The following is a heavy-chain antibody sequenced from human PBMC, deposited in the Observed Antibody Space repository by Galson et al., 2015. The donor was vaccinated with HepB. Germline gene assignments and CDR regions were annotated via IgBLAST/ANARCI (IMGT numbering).Heavy chain of an antibody. V-gene: IGHV1-2*04. D-gene: IGHD5-18*01. J-gene: IGHJ6*02. Sequence: SVKVSCKASGYTFTGYYMHWVRQAPGQGLEWMGWINPNSGGTNYAQKFQGWVTMTRDTSISTAYMELSRLRSDDTAVYYCARDTSIRGYSYDGRYGMDVWGQGTTVTVSS. CDR3: ARDTSIRGYSYDGRYGMDV. CDR1: GYTFTGYY. CDR2: INPNSGGT.